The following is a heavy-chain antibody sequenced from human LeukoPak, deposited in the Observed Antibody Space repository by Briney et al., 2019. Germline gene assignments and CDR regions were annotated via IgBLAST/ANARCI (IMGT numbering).Heavy chain of an antibody. J-gene: IGHJ4*02. CDR3: ARSNFDY. Sequence: SETLSLTCIVSGGSISSSGYYWDWIRQPPGKGLEWIGEINHSGSTNYNPSLKSRVTMSVDTSKNQFSLKLSSVTAADTAVYYCARSNFDYWGQGTLVTVSS. CDR2: INHSGST. V-gene: IGHV4-39*07. CDR1: GGSISSSGYY.